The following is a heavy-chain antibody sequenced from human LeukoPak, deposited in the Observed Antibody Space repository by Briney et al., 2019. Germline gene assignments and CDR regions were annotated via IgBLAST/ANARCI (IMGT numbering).Heavy chain of an antibody. D-gene: IGHD3-9*01. V-gene: IGHV3-23*01. CDR3: AKELWLGDILTHAAFDY. J-gene: IGHJ4*02. CDR2: ISASGGST. Sequence: GGSLRLSCAASGFTFGSYGMSWVRLAPGKGLEWVSAISASGGSTYYADSVKGRFTISRDNSKNTLYLQMNSLRAEDTAVYYCAKELWLGDILTHAAFDYWGQGTLVTVSS. CDR1: GFTFGSYG.